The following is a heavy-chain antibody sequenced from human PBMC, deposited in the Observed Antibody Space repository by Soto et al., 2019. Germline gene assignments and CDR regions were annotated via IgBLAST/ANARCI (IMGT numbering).Heavy chain of an antibody. D-gene: IGHD2-8*01. CDR2: IHPSGDT. V-gene: IGHV1-46*01. J-gene: IGHJ1*01. Sequence: QVQLVQSGAEVEKPGASVKVACKASGYKFTTYFIHWVRQAPGQGLEWMGMIHPSGDTGYGQKFRGRVTMTIDTSTTTAYMELRNLTSEDTAIYFSVRGYCTTTPCSGDFQHWGQGTLVTVSS. CDR1: GYKFTTYF. CDR3: VRGYCTTTPCSGDFQH.